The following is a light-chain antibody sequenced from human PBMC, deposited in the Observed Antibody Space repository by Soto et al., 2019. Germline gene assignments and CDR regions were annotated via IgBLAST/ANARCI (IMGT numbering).Light chain of an antibody. CDR2: GAS. CDR3: QQYNNWPPFT. J-gene: IGKJ5*01. CDR1: QSISSN. V-gene: IGKV3-15*01. Sequence: EIVMTQSPATLSVSPGERATLSCRASQSISSNLGWYQQKPGQAPRLLIYGASTRATGVPARFSGSGSGTECTLTNSSLQSEDSAVYYCQQYNNWPPFTFGQGTLLEIK.